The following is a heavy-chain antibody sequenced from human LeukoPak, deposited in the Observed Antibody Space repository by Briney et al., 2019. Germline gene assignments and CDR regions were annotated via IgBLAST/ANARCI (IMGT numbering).Heavy chain of an antibody. J-gene: IGHJ6*02. CDR3: ARDHWV. CDR2: ISSSGSII. Sequence: GGSLRLSCAASGFTFSSYAMSWVRQAPGKGLEWVSYISSSGSIIDYADSVKGRFTISRDNAKNSLYLQMNSLRAEDTAVYYCARDHWVWGQGTTVTVSS. V-gene: IGHV3-48*04. D-gene: IGHD1-1*01. CDR1: GFTFSSYA.